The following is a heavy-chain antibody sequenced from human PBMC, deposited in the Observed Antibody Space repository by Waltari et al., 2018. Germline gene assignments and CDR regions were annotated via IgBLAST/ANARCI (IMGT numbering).Heavy chain of an antibody. CDR3: ARESRLGLRAFDV. CDR1: GIYILSGGYS. J-gene: IGHJ3*01. D-gene: IGHD2-21*02. CDR2: LDNSGNP. Sequence: QVRLEESGSGVLRPSQTLSLTCSVSGIYILSGGYSCTWIRQTPGKGLEWIGHLDNSGNPVYNWSLMGRVSMSIYISGSQFSLKLNSVTAADTATYFCARESRLGLRAFDVWGQGKTVIVSS. V-gene: IGHV4-30-2*01.